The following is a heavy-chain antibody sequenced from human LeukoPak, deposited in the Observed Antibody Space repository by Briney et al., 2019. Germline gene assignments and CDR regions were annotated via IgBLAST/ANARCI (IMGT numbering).Heavy chain of an antibody. CDR3: SKDMEDGGY. D-gene: IGHD3-3*01. V-gene: IGHV3-43*02. CDR1: GFTFDDYA. CDR2: ISRDGGST. Sequence: GGSLRLSCTASGFTFDDYAMHWVRQAPGKCLEWVSLISRDGGSTYYADSVKGRFTISRDNSKNSLYLQMNSLRTEDTALYYCSKDMEDGGYWGQGTLVTVSS. J-gene: IGHJ4*02.